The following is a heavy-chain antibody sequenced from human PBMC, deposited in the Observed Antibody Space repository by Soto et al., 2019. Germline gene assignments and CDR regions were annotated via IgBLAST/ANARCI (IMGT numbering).Heavy chain of an antibody. V-gene: IGHV5-10-1*01. D-gene: IGHD5-12*01. Sequence: PGETLKISCQCSGYSFTNYWINWVRQMPGKGLEWMGTIDPSDSYTNYSPSFQGHVTISVDKSVNTAYLQWSSLKASDTALYYCLRGLSGAKDGYNAFYYYGMDVWGQGTTVTVSS. CDR2: IDPSDSYT. J-gene: IGHJ6*02. CDR3: LRGLSGAKDGYNAFYYYGMDV. CDR1: GYSFTNYW.